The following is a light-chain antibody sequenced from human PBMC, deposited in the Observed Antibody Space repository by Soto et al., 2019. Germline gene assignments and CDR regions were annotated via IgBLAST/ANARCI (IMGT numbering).Light chain of an antibody. V-gene: IGKV3-11*01. CDR2: DAS. J-gene: IGKJ2*01. CDR1: QSVSSY. CDR3: QQRSDWPPV. Sequence: EIVLTQSPATLSLSPGERATLSCRASQSVSSYLAWYQQRPGQPPRLLIYDASNRATGIPARFSGSGSGTDFTLTISSLEPEDFAVYYCQQRSDWPPVFGQGTKLEI.